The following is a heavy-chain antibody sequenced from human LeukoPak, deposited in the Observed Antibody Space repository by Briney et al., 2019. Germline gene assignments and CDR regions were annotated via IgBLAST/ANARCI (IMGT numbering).Heavy chain of an antibody. CDR1: GFTFSSYA. Sequence: PGGSLRLSCAASGFTFSSYAMSWVRQAPGRGLEWVSAISGSGGRSDYADSVKGRFTISRDNSKNMLYLQMNSLRAEDTAVYSCAKGSENSWSYFFSYWGQGTLVTVSS. CDR2: ISGSGGRS. D-gene: IGHD1-26*01. V-gene: IGHV3-23*01. J-gene: IGHJ4*02. CDR3: AKGSENSWSYFFSY.